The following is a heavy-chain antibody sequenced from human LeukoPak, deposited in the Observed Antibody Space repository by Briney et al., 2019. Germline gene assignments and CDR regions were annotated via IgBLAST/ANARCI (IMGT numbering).Heavy chain of an antibody. V-gene: IGHV4-34*01. D-gene: IGHD4-17*01. J-gene: IGHJ6*02. CDR1: GFTFSSYG. CDR3: ASPSTVTTRSRGMDV. Sequence: GSLRLSCVASGFTFSSYGMHWVRQAPGKGLEWIGEINHSGSTNYNPSLKSRVTISVDTSKNQFSLKLSSVTAADTAVYYCASPSTVTTRSRGMDVWGQGTTVTVSS. CDR2: INHSGST.